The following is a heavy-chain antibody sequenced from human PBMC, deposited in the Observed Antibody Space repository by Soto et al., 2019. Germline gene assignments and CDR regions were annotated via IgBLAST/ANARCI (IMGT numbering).Heavy chain of an antibody. CDR1: GFTFSSYG. Sequence: GGSLRLSCAASGFTFSSYGMHWVRQAPGKGLEWVAVISYDGSNKYYADSVKGRFTISRDNSKNTLYLQMNSLRAEDTAVYYCVLLWFGELLQPANLRCDYWRQGTLATVPS. CDR3: VLLWFGELLQPANLRCDY. V-gene: IGHV3-30*03. D-gene: IGHD3-10*01. CDR2: ISYDGSNK. J-gene: IGHJ4*02.